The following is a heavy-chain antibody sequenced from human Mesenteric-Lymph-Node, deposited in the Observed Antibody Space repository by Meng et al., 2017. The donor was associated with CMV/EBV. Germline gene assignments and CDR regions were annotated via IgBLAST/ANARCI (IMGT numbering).Heavy chain of an antibody. V-gene: IGHV4-59*01. J-gene: IGHJ6*02. Sequence: SETLSLTCTVSGGSISSYYWSWIRQPPGKGLEWIGYIYYSGSTNYNPSLKSRVTISVDTSKNQFSLKLTSVTAADTAVYHCARIDTRCAYYDFWSGSCNYAMDVWGQGTTVTVSS. CDR3: ARIDTRCAYYDFWSGSCNYAMDV. D-gene: IGHD3-3*01. CDR1: GGSISSYY. CDR2: IYYSGST.